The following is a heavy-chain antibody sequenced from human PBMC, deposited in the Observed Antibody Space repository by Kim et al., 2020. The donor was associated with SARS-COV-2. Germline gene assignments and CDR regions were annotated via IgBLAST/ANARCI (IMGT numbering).Heavy chain of an antibody. CDR1: GGSISSGGYY. J-gene: IGHJ6*02. Sequence: SETLSLTCTVSGGSISSGGYYWSWIRQHPGKGLEWIGYSYYSGSTYSNPSLKSRVTISVDTTKNQFSLKLSPVTAADTAVYYCARDNYGSGSQPLGMDVWGQGTTVTVSS. CDR2: SYYSGST. D-gene: IGHD3-10*01. V-gene: IGHV4-31*03. CDR3: ARDNYGSGSQPLGMDV.